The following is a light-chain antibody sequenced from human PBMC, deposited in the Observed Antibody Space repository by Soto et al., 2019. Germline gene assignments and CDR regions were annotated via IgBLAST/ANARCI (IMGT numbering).Light chain of an antibody. CDR2: DVS. V-gene: IGLV2-14*01. CDR3: SSYTSSTTYV. Sequence: QSVLTQPASVSGSPGQSITISCTGTSNDIGSYNYVSWYQQHPDKAPKLMNYDVSNRPSGVSNRFSGSKSGNTASLTISGLQAEDEADYYCSSYTSSTTYVFGTGTKVTVL. J-gene: IGLJ1*01. CDR1: SNDIGSYNY.